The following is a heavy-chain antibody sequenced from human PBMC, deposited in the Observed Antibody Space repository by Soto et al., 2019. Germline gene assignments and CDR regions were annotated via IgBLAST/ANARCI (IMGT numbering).Heavy chain of an antibody. D-gene: IGHD6-6*01. Sequence: SEPLSLTCAVYGGSFSGYYWSWIRQPPGKGLEWIGEINHSGSTNYNPSLKSRVTISVDTSKNQFSLKLSSVTAADTAVYYCARGGGSSFWYFDLWGRGTLVTVSS. CDR1: GGSFSGYY. CDR3: ARGGGSSFWYFDL. V-gene: IGHV4-34*01. CDR2: INHSGST. J-gene: IGHJ2*01.